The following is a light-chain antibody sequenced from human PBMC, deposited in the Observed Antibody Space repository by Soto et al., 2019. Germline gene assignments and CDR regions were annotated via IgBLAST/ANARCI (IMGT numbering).Light chain of an antibody. Sequence: EIVLTQSPGTLSSSPGERASLSCRASQSVSSNFLAWFQQKPGQAPRLLIYGASSRATGIPDKFSGSGSGTDFTLTISRLEPEEFAVYYCQQYGSSLWTFGPGTKVEIK. CDR2: GAS. CDR3: QQYGSSLWT. V-gene: IGKV3-20*01. CDR1: QSVSSNF. J-gene: IGKJ1*01.